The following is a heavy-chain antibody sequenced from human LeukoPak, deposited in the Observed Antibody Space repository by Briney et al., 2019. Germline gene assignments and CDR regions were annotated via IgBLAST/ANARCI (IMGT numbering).Heavy chain of an antibody. Sequence: SETLSLTCAVYGVSFSGYYWSWLRQPPGKGLEWLGEINHSGSTNYNPSLKSRVTISVDTSKNQFSLKLSSVTAADTAVYYCARVGILTGYYRYFDYWGQGTLVTVSS. D-gene: IGHD3-9*01. J-gene: IGHJ4*02. CDR3: ARVGILTGYYRYFDY. CDR2: INHSGST. V-gene: IGHV4-34*01. CDR1: GVSFSGYY.